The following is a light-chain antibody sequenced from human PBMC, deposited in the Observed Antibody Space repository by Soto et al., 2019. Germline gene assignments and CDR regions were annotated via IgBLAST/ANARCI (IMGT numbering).Light chain of an antibody. CDR1: QSVSSN. J-gene: IGKJ1*01. Sequence: EIVMTQSPATLSVSPGERATLSCRASQSVSSNLAWYQQKPGQAPRLLIYGASTRATGIPARFSGSRSGTEFTLTISSLQSEDFAVYYCQQYGTWWTFGQGTKVEIK. V-gene: IGKV3-15*01. CDR3: QQYGTWWT. CDR2: GAS.